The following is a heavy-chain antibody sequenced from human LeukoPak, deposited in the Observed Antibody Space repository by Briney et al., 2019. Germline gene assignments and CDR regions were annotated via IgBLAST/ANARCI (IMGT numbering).Heavy chain of an antibody. CDR1: GYSFTNYW. J-gene: IGHJ4*02. Sequence: GESLKISCKGSGYSFTNYWITWVSQMPGKGLEWMGRIDPSDSYTNYSPSFQGHVTISADKSISTAYLQWSSLKASDTAMYYCARLMSGSASFDYWGQGTLLTVSS. CDR2: IDPSDSYT. CDR3: ARLMSGSASFDY. D-gene: IGHD6-19*01. V-gene: IGHV5-10-1*01.